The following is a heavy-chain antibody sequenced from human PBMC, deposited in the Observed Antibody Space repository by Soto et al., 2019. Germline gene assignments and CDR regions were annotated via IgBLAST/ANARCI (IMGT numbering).Heavy chain of an antibody. CDR3: ARSTTVVLTPSPYYYGMDV. CDR2: ITGSGGST. CDR1: GFTFSTYA. Sequence: PGGSLRLSCAASGFTFSTYAMIWVRQAPGKGLEWVSVITGSGGSTYYADSVKGRFTISRDNSKNTLYLQMNSLRAEDTAVYYCARSTTVVLTPSPYYYGMDVWGQGTTVTVSS. V-gene: IGHV3-23*01. D-gene: IGHD4-17*01. J-gene: IGHJ6*02.